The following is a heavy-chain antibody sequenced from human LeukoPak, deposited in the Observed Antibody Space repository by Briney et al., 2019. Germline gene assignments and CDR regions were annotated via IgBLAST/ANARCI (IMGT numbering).Heavy chain of an antibody. D-gene: IGHD3-9*01. CDR1: GFTFSSYS. J-gene: IGHJ4*02. Sequence: GGSLRLSCAASGFTFSSYSMNWVRQAPGKGLEWVSYISSSSSTIYHADSVKGRFTISRDNAKNSLYLQMNSLRDEDTAVYYCARDRLRYFDFHLYFDYWGQGTLVTVSS. V-gene: IGHV3-48*02. CDR3: ARDRLRYFDFHLYFDY. CDR2: ISSSSSTI.